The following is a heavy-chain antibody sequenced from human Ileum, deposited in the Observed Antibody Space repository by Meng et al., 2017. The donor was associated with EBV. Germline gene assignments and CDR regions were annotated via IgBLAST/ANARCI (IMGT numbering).Heavy chain of an antibody. CDR3: ARDLRVGGAFDY. CDR1: GASVTSSGYY. J-gene: IGHJ4*02. CDR2: VNYNGDS. V-gene: IGHV4-61*08. Sequence: QPQPSGPGLVRPSETLSLTCTVSGASVTSSGYYWSWLRQSPGKGLEWLGYVNYNGDSTYNPSLKSRVTIFIDTSKKQFYLNLTSATAADTAIYYCARDLRVGGAFDYWGQGTLVTVSS. D-gene: IGHD1-26*01.